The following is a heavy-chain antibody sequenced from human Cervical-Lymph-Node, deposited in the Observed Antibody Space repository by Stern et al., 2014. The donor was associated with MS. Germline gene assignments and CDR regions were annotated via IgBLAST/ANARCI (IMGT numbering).Heavy chain of an antibody. CDR3: ARAARIQLWLYFDY. CDR1: GGTFSSYA. D-gene: IGHD5-18*01. V-gene: IGHV1-69*01. CDR2: IIPIFGTA. Sequence: QVQLVQSGAEVKKPGSSVKVSCKASGGTFSSYAISWVRQAPGQGLEWMGGIIPIFGTANYAQKLQGRVTISAYESQSTAYMEMRSLRSEDTAVYYCARAARIQLWLYFDYWGQGTLVTVSS. J-gene: IGHJ4*02.